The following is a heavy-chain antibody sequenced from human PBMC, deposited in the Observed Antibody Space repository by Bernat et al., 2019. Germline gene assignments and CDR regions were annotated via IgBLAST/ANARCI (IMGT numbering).Heavy chain of an antibody. Sequence: QVQLQESGPGLVKPSETLSLTCTVSGGSVSSGSYYWSWIRQPPGKGLEWIGYIYYSGSTNYNPSPKSRVTISVDTSKNQFSLKLSSVTAADTAVYYCAGYHSGYAVSVGWGQGTLVTVSS. D-gene: IGHD5-12*01. CDR3: AGYHSGYAVSVG. CDR2: IYYSGST. V-gene: IGHV4-61*01. CDR1: GGSVSSGSYY. J-gene: IGHJ4*02.